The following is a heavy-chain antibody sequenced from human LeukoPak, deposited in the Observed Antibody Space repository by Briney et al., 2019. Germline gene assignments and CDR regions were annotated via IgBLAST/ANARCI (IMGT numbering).Heavy chain of an antibody. Sequence: WASVKVSCKASGYTFTSYDINWVRQATGQGLEWTGWMNPNSGNTGYAQKFQGRVTITRNTSISTAYMELSSLRSEDTAVYYCARGLEMEQYQLPHGAGYYYYMDVWGKGTTVTVSS. CDR3: ARGLEMEQYQLPHGAGYYYYMDV. CDR1: GYTFTSYD. CDR2: MNPNSGNT. V-gene: IGHV1-8*03. D-gene: IGHD2-2*01. J-gene: IGHJ6*03.